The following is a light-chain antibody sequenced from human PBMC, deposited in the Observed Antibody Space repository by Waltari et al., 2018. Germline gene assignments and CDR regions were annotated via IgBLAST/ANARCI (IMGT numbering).Light chain of an antibody. Sequence: DIQMTQSPSTLSASVGDRVTITRRASQNIDSWLAWYQQKQGEAPKLLIYDASSLASGVPSRFSGSGSGTEFTLTISGLQPDDFATYYCQQYSGNPTFGGGTKVETK. CDR1: QNIDSW. CDR2: DAS. J-gene: IGKJ4*01. CDR3: QQYSGNPT. V-gene: IGKV1-5*01.